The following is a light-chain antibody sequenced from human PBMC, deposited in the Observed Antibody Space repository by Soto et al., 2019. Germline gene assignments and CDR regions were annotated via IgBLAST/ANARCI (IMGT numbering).Light chain of an antibody. J-gene: IGKJ4*01. Sequence: EIVMTQSPATLSVSPGGRATLSCRASQSVSSYLAWYQQRPGQPPRLLIYRASTRATNIPARFSGSGSGTEFSLTISSLQSEDFAVYYCQQYASSPLTFGGGTKVEIK. V-gene: IGKV3-15*01. CDR1: QSVSSY. CDR3: QQYASSPLT. CDR2: RAS.